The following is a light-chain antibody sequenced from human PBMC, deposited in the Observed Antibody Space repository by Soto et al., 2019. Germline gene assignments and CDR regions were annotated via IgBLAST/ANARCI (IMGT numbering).Light chain of an antibody. Sequence: DIQMTQSPSTLSASVGDRVTITCRASQSISSWLVWYQQKPGKAPRLLIYKASTLESGVPSRFSGSGSGTEFTLTISSLQPDDFATYYCQQYDSNSPWTFGQGTKVEIK. CDR1: QSISSW. J-gene: IGKJ1*01. CDR2: KAS. CDR3: QQYDSNSPWT. V-gene: IGKV1-5*03.